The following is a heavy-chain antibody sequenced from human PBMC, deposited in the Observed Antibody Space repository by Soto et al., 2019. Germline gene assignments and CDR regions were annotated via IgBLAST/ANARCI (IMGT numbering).Heavy chain of an antibody. V-gene: IGHV3-48*01. Sequence: VASLRLSCAPSGVTFSTYSMNWDRQAPGKRLEWVSYISSSSSTIYFADSVRGRFTISRDNAKNSLYLQMNSLRAEDTAVYYCARGACSGGSCYSWNQYFDYWGQGTLVTVSS. CDR2: ISSSSSTI. CDR1: GVTFSTYS. CDR3: ARGACSGGSCYSWNQYFDY. J-gene: IGHJ4*02. D-gene: IGHD2-15*01.